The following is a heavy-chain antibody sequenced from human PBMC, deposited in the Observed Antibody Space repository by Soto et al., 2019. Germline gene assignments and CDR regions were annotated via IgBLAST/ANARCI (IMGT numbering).Heavy chain of an antibody. J-gene: IGHJ6*02. D-gene: IGHD2-15*01. CDR3: ARDRGYSGGGSCFSRDGYYGMDV. V-gene: IGHV4-31*03. Sequence: PSETLSLTCTVSGGSISSGGYYWSWIRQHPGKGLEWIGYIYYSGNSYYNPSLKSRVTISVDTSKNQFSLKLNSVTAADTAVYYCARDRGYSGGGSCFSRDGYYGMDVGGQGTTVTVSS. CDR1: GGSISSGGYY. CDR2: IYYSGNS.